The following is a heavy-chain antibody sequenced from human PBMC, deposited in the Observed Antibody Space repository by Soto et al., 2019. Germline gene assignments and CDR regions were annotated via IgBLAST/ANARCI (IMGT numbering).Heavy chain of an antibody. J-gene: IGHJ4*02. Sequence: PSETLSLTCTVFGGSIHSYWWSWIRQPAGKGLEWIGRVYSSGTTDYTPSLNSRATMSVETSKNQFSLKLSSVTDADTAVYYCARDIASYAYGEGYWGQGIQVTVSS. D-gene: IGHD2-21*01. V-gene: IGHV4-4*07. CDR2: VYSSGTT. CDR1: GGSIHSYW. CDR3: ARDIASYAYGEGY.